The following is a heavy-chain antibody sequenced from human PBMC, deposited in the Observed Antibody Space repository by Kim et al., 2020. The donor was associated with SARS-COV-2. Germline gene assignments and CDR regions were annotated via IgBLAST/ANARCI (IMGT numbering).Heavy chain of an antibody. D-gene: IGHD3-16*01. CDR2: IYPSDSDS. V-gene: IGHV5-51*01. CDR3: GRGGANGGRFFDL. CDR1: GYTFTSHW. Sequence: GESLKISCKGSGYTFTSHWIGWVRQMSETGLEWVGSIYPSDSDSRISPSFQGQVIMTADKSATTAYLQWSSLKASDTAMYYCGRGGANGGRFFDLWGSGSQVTVSS. J-gene: IGHJ2*01.